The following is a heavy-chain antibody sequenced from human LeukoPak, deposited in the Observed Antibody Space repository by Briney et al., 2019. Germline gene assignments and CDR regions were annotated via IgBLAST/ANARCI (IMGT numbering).Heavy chain of an antibody. CDR1: GFTFSSYW. D-gene: IGHD3-3*01. V-gene: IGHV3-7*01. CDR3: ARVPNYDFWSGYYNTGIVYFDY. CDR2: IKQDGSEK. J-gene: IGHJ4*02. Sequence: GGSLRLSCAASGFTFSSYWMSWVRQAPGKGLEWVANIKQDGSEKYYVDSVKGRFTISRDNAKNSLYLQMNSLRAEDTAVYYCARVPNYDFWSGYYNTGIVYFDYWGQGTLVTVSS.